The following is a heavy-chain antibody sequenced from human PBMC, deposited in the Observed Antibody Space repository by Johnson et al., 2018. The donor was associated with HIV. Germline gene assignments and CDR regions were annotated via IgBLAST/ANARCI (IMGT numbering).Heavy chain of an antibody. V-gene: IGHV3-66*02. CDR3: ARSPGEADAFDI. CDR2: IYSGGST. J-gene: IGHJ3*02. D-gene: IGHD3-10*01. CDR1: GFTVSRNY. Sequence: DVQLVESGGGLVQPGGSLRLSCAASGFTVSRNYMNWVRQAPGKGLEWVSVIYSGGSTYYADSVKGRFTISRDSSKNTLYLQMNSLRAEDTAMYYCARSPGEADAFDIWGQGTMVTVSS.